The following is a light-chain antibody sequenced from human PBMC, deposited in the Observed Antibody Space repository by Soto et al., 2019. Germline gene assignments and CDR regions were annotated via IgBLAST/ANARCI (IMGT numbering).Light chain of an antibody. CDR1: QAITND. CDR2: AAS. V-gene: IGKV1-17*01. CDR3: LQHNSYPRT. J-gene: IGKJ1*01. Sequence: DIQMTQSPSSLSASVGDRVTITCRASQAITNDLSWYQQKPGEPPKRLIYAASTLHSGVPSRFSCSGSGTEFTLTISSLQPEDFATYFCLQHNSYPRTFGQGTKVEIK.